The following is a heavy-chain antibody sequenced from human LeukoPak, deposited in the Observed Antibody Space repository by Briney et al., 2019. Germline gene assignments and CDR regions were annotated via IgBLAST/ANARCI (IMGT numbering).Heavy chain of an antibody. CDR1: GFTFSSYG. CDR3: AKDCDGGSCFDF. J-gene: IGHJ4*02. V-gene: IGHV3-30*18. CDR2: ISYDGSNK. D-gene: IGHD2-15*01. Sequence: PGGSLRLSCAASGFTFSSYGMHWVRQAPGKGPEWVAVISYDGSNKYYGDSVKGRFTIARDNSENTVYMQMDNLRAEDTAVYYCAKDCDGGSCFDFWGQGTLVTVSS.